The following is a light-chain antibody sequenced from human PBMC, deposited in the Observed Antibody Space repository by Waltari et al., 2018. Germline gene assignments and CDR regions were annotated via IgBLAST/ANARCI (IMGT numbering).Light chain of an antibody. J-gene: IGKJ1*01. CDR3: QQYANTPRT. CDR2: WAS. V-gene: IGKV4-1*01. CDR1: QSVLYSPNNKNY. Sequence: DIVMTQSPDSLAVSLGERATVNCKSSQSVLYSPNNKNYLAWYQQKPGQPPKLLIYWASTRESGVPGRFSGSGSGTDFTLTISSLQAEDVAVYYCQQYANTPRTFGQGTTVEIK.